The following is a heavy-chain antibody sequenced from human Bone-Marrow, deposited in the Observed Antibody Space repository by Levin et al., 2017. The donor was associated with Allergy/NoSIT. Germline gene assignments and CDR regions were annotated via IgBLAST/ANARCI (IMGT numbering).Heavy chain of an antibody. CDR1: GFTFSSYE. D-gene: IGHD1-7*01. Sequence: GGSLRLSCAASGFTFSSYEMNWVRQAPGKGLEWVSYISSSGSTIYYAYSVKGRFTISRDNAKNSLYLQMNSLRAEDTAVYYCARGGFAAGTTVWRWFDPWGQGTLVTVSS. CDR3: ARGGFAAGTTVWRWFDP. J-gene: IGHJ5*02. V-gene: IGHV3-48*03. CDR2: ISSSGSTI.